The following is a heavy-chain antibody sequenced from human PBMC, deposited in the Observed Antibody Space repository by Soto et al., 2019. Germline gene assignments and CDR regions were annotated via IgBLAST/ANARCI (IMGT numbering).Heavy chain of an antibody. CDR2: ISPYNGNI. D-gene: IGHD3-10*01. V-gene: IGHV1-18*01. CDR3: ASFGFPGAIYFDS. J-gene: IGHJ4*02. Sequence: GASLKVSCKPSGYTFSNYGITGVRQAPGQPLEWMGCISPYNGNIKIAKKVKGSITISADRSTNTAYLQWRSLRASDNAMYYCASFGFPGAIYFDSWGLGTLVTVSS. CDR1: GYTFSNYG.